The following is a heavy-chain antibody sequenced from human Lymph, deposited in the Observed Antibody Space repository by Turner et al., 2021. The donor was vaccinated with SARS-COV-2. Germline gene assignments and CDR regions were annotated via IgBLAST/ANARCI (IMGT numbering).Heavy chain of an antibody. Sequence: QVQLQESGPGLVRPSETLSLTCTVSGGSISSPSWSWIRQSPGRGLEWIGYFYKIGSIDYNPTLGGRVTISVDTSKNQLSLNLISVTAADTAVYYCARHQGSTSGYDHGMNVWGQGTAVIVSS. D-gene: IGHD1-1*01. V-gene: IGHV4-59*08. J-gene: IGHJ6*02. CDR3: ARHQGSTSGYDHGMNV. CDR2: FYKIGSI. CDR1: GGSISSPS.